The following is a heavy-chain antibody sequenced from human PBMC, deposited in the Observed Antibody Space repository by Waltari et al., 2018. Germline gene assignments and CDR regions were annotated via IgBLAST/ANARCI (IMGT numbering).Heavy chain of an antibody. CDR2: ISSSGST. V-gene: IGHV4-4*07. J-gene: IGHJ2*01. D-gene: IGHD3-9*01. CDR3: ARAEGGAYFNWIFDL. Sequence: QVQLRESGPGLVKPSETLSLSCTVSGGAMSPYYWNWIRQPAGKGLGWIGRISSSGSTKYNPPLKSRVNMSIDTSTNQVFLQLTSVTAADTAIYFCARAEGGAYFNWIFDLWGRGTLVTVSS. CDR1: GGAMSPYY.